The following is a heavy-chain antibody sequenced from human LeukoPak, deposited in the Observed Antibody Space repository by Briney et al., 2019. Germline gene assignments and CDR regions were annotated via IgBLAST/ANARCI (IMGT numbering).Heavy chain of an antibody. CDR2: ISGSGGST. CDR3: AKRYYYGSGSHTIFDY. CDR1: GFTFSSYA. D-gene: IGHD3-10*01. J-gene: IGHJ4*02. Sequence: PGGSLRLSCAASGFTFSSYAMSWVRQAPGKGLEWVSAISGSGGSTYYADSVKGRFTISRDNSKNTLYLQMNSLRAEDTAVYCCAKRYYYGSGSHTIFDYWGQGTLVTVSS. V-gene: IGHV3-23*01.